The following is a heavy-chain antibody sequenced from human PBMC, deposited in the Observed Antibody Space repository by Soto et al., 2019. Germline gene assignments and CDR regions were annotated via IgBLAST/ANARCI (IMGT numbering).Heavy chain of an antibody. J-gene: IGHJ5*02. CDR1: GGSISSYY. V-gene: IGHV4-59*08. CDR2: IYYSGST. CDR3: ARQTGYSYGHNWFDP. Sequence: SETLSLTCTVSGGSISSYYWSWIRQPPGKGLEWIGYIYYSGSTNYNPSLKSRVTISVDTSKNQFSLKLSSVTAADTAVYYCARQTGYSYGHNWFDPWGQGTLVTVSS. D-gene: IGHD5-18*01.